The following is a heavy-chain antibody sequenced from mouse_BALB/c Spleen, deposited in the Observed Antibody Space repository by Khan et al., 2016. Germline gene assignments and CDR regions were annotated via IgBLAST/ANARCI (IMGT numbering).Heavy chain of an antibody. CDR3: AKPDGLTGKSAFAY. V-gene: IGHV2-3*01. Sequence: QVQLKESGPGLVAPSQSLFITCTVSGFSLTSYGVSWVRQPSGKGLEWLGALWGDGSTNYHSALISRLSISQVNSKSQVFLKLNSLQTAYTATYYCAKPDGLTGKSAFAYWGKGTLVTVSA. J-gene: IGHJ3*01. CDR1: GFSLTSYG. D-gene: IGHD4-1*01. CDR2: LWGDGST.